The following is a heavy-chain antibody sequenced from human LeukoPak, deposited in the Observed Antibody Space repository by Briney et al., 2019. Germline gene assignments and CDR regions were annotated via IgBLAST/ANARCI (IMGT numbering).Heavy chain of an antibody. V-gene: IGHV4-59*11. D-gene: IGHD3-10*01. CDR3: ARDLGRLWFGELLANWFDP. J-gene: IGHJ5*02. Sequence: SETLSLTCTVSGGSISDHYWTWIRQPPGKGLEWIGYIYNSGSTNNNPSLKSRVTISVDTSKNQFSLMLSSVTAADTAVYYCARDLGRLWFGELLANWFDPWGQGTLVTVSS. CDR2: IYNSGST. CDR1: GGSISDHY.